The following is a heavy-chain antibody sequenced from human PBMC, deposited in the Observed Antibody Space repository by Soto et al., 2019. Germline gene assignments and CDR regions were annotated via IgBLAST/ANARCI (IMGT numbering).Heavy chain of an antibody. CDR1: GYTCTSYA. CDR2: INAGDGNT. CDR3: ARAPGGYSGYGDV. V-gene: IGHV1-3*01. J-gene: IGHJ4*02. Sequence: QVQLVQSGAEVKKPGASVKVSCKASGYTCTSYAMYRVRQAPGQRLEWMGWINAGDGNTKYSQKFQGRVTITRDTSASTAYMELSSLRSEDTAVYYCARAPGGYSGYGDVWGQGTLVTVSS. D-gene: IGHD5-12*01.